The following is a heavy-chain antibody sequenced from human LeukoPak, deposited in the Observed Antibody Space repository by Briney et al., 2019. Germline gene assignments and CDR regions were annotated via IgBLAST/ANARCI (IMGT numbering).Heavy chain of an antibody. J-gene: IGHJ3*02. Sequence: PSETLSLTCTVSSGSISSGDYYWSWIRQPPGKGLEWIGYIYYSGSTYYNPSLKSRVTISVDTSKNQFSLKLSSVTAADTAVYYCAREAIVVVPAAIGRNAFDIWGQGTMVTVSS. CDR1: SGSISSGDYY. CDR2: IYYSGST. D-gene: IGHD2-2*01. CDR3: AREAIVVVPAAIGRNAFDI. V-gene: IGHV4-30-4*01.